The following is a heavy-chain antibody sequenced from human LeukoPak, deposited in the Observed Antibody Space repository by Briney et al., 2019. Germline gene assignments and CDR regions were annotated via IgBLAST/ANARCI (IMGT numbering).Heavy chain of an antibody. CDR2: INPNSGGT. V-gene: IGHV1-2*02. Sequence: ASVKVSCKASGYTFTGYYIHWVRQAPGQGLECVGWINPNSGGTNYAQKFQGRVTMTRDTSISTAYMELSRLRSDDTAVYYCARGGSGSYFSWLDPWGRGTLVTVSS. CDR3: ARGGSGSYFSWLDP. CDR1: GYTFTGYY. D-gene: IGHD3-10*01. J-gene: IGHJ5*02.